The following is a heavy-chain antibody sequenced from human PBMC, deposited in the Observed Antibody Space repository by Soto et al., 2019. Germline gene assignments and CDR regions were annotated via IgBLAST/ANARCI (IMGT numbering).Heavy chain of an antibody. V-gene: IGHV3-15*01. J-gene: IGHJ4*02. Sequence: PGGSLRLSCAASGFTFSNAWMSWVRQAPGKGLEWVGHIKSITDGGTTDYATPVKGRFTISRDDSENTLYLQMNSLKTEDTAVYYCTRDKYGGFQYWGQGAPVTVSS. CDR2: IKSITDGGTT. CDR1: GFTFSNAW. D-gene: IGHD4-17*01. CDR3: TRDKYGGFQY.